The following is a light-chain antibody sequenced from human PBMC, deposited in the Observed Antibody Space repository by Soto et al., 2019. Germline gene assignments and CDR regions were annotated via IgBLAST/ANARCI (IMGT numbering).Light chain of an antibody. Sequence: QSALTQPASVSASPGQSITISCTGTSSDVGSYNYVSWYQQHPGKVPKLMIYDVSNRPSGVSDRFSGSKSGNTASLTISGLQAEDEADYYCSSYTSSNTVVFGGGTKLTVL. CDR3: SSYTSSNTVV. CDR1: SSDVGSYNY. V-gene: IGLV2-14*03. CDR2: DVS. J-gene: IGLJ3*02.